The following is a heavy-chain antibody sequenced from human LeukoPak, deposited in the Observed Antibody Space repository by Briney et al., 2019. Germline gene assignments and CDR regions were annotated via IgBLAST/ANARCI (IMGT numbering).Heavy chain of an antibody. CDR1: GFTFSGSA. CDR3: TRARSSGYYYEDAFDI. CDR2: IRSKANSYAT. J-gene: IGHJ3*02. D-gene: IGHD3-22*01. V-gene: IGHV3-73*01. Sequence: GGSLRLSCAASGFTFSGSAMHWVRQASGKGREWVGRIRSKANSYATAYAASVKGSFTISRDDSKNKAYLQMNSLKTEDTAVYYCTRARSSGYYYEDAFDIWGQGTMVTVSS.